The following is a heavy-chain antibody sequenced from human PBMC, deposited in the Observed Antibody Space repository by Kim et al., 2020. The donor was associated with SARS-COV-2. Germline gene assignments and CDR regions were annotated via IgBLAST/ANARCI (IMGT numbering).Heavy chain of an antibody. D-gene: IGHD3-10*01. CDR3: AKTGSGSYFSYYFDY. Sequence: GGSLRLSCADSGFTFSSYAMSWVRQAPGKGLEWVSVIYSGGSSTYYADSVKGRFTISRDNSKNTLYLQMNSLRAEDTAVYYCAKTGSGSYFSYYFDYWGQGTLVTVSS. CDR1: GFTFSSYA. J-gene: IGHJ4*02. V-gene: IGHV3-23*03. CDR2: IYSGGSST.